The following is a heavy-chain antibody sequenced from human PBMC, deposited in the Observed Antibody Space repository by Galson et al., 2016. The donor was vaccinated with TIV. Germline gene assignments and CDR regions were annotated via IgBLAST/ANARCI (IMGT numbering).Heavy chain of an antibody. Sequence: SVKVSCKASGYTFTDYYIHWVRQAPGQGLDWMGWMNPNTGGTLYAPNFQGRLTMTRDTSTNTVYMELSSLRSDDTAVYFCARTQSCGGDCYYFDYWGQGALVTGSS. CDR3: ARTQSCGGDCYYFDY. V-gene: IGHV1-2*02. CDR1: GYTFTDYY. D-gene: IGHD2-21*02. CDR2: MNPNTGGT. J-gene: IGHJ4*02.